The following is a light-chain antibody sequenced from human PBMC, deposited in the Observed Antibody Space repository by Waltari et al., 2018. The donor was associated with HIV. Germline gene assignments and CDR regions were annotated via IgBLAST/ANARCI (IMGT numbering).Light chain of an antibody. J-gene: IGLJ3*02. CDR3: CSYAGSSTLWV. Sequence: QSALTPPASVSGSPGQSITISCTGTSSDVGSYHLVSWYQQHPGKAPKLMIYEVSKRPSGVSNRFSGSKSGNTASLTISGLQAEDEADYYCCSYAGSSTLWVFGGGTKLTVL. V-gene: IGLV2-23*02. CDR2: EVS. CDR1: SSDVGSYHL.